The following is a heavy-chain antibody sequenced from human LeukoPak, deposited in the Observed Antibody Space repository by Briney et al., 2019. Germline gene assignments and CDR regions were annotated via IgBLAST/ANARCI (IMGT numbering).Heavy chain of an antibody. CDR3: ARALMYYDILTGRDVFDI. Sequence: GGSLRLSCAASGFTFGSYAMSWVRQAPGKGLEWVSVIYTGGDTYYADSVRGRFTISRDNSKNTLYLQMNSLRAEDTAVYYCARALMYYDILTGRDVFDIWGQGTMVTVSS. D-gene: IGHD3-9*01. J-gene: IGHJ3*02. CDR2: IYTGGDT. CDR1: GFTFGSYA. V-gene: IGHV3-53*01.